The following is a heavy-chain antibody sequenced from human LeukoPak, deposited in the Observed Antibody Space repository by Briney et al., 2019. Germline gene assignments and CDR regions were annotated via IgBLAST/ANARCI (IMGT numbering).Heavy chain of an antibody. CDR1: GFTVTTNS. D-gene: IGHD1-1*01. Sequence: PPGGSLRLSCAASGFTVTTNSMSWVRQAPGKGLEWVSVIYSGGSTYYGDSVKGRLTISRDISKNTLYLQLNSLRAEDTAVYYCARGYPFYFDHWGQGTLVTVSS. CDR3: ARGYPFYFDH. J-gene: IGHJ4*02. V-gene: IGHV3-53*01. CDR2: IYSGGST.